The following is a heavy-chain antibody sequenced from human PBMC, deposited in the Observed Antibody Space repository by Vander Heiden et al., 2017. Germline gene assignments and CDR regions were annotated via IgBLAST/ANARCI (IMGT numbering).Heavy chain of an antibody. CDR2: IYYSGST. Sequence: QVQLQESGPGLVKPSQTLSLTCTVSGGSISSGGYYWSWIRQHPGKGLEWIGYIYYSGSTYYNPSLKSRVTISVDTSKNQFSLKLSSVTAADTAVYYCARGNFVVVAATHSGYYFDYWGQGTLVTVSS. D-gene: IGHD2-15*01. CDR1: GGSISSGGYY. J-gene: IGHJ4*02. V-gene: IGHV4-31*03. CDR3: ARGNFVVVAATHSGYYFDY.